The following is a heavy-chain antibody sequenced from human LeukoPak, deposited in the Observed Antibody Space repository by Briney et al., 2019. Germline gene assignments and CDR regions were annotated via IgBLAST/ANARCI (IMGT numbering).Heavy chain of an antibody. CDR3: ASLWDGTYGMDV. D-gene: IGHD1-26*01. Sequence: GGSLRLSCAASGFTFSSFGMHWVRQAPGKGLEWVAVIWYDGSNKYYADSVKGRFTISRDNSQNTLYLQGNNLRAEDTAVYYCASLWDGTYGMDVWGQGTTVTVSS. CDR1: GFTFSSFG. J-gene: IGHJ6*02. CDR2: IWYDGSNK. V-gene: IGHV3-33*01.